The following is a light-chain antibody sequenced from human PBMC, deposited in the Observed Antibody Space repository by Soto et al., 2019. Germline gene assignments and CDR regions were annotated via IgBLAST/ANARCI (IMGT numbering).Light chain of an antibody. V-gene: IGKV4-1*01. J-gene: IGKJ1*01. CDR2: WAS. CDR1: QSVLYSSNNKNY. Sequence: DIVMTQSPDSLAVSLGERATINCKSSQSVLYSSNNKNYLAWYQQKPGQPPKLLIYWASTRESGVPDRFSGSGSGTEFTPATTSLQAEDVSVYYCQQYYSTPRSFGQGTKVEIK. CDR3: QQYYSTPRS.